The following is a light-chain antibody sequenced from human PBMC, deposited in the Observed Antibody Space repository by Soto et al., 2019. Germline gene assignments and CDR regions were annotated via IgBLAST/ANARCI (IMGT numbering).Light chain of an antibody. J-gene: IGLJ3*02. Sequence: QSVLTQPRSVSGSPGQSVTISCTGTSSDVGGSNLVSWYQQHAGRAPKLVIYDVIKRPSGVPDRFSGSKSGNTASPTISGLQVEDEADYYCCSYAGNSLWVFGGGTKLTVL. CDR1: SSDVGGSNL. CDR2: DVI. V-gene: IGLV2-11*01. CDR3: CSYAGNSLWV.